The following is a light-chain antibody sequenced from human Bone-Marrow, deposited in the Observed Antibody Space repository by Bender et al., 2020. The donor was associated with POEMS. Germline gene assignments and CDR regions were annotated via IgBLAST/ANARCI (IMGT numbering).Light chain of an antibody. Sequence: QSVLTQPPSASGTPGQRVTISCSGSSSNIGTNPVNWYQQLPGTAPKLLIYINNQRPSGVPDRFSGSKSGDTASLTVSGLPADDEADYYCLSYAGNYRYVFGTGTKVTVL. CDR1: SSNIGTNP. J-gene: IGLJ1*01. CDR3: LSYAGNYRYV. CDR2: INN. V-gene: IGLV1-44*01.